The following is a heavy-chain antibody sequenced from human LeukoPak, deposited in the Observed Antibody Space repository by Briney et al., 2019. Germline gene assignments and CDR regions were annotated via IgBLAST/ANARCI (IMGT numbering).Heavy chain of an antibody. V-gene: IGHV3-23*01. CDR2: ISGSGGST. D-gene: IGHD4-17*01. CDR3: AKKPHYGDYWYYYYMDV. Sequence: GGSLRLSCAASGFTFSSYAMSWVRQAPGKGLEWVSAISGSGGSTYYADSVKGRFTISRDNSKNTLHLQMNSLRAEDTAVYYCAKKPHYGDYWYYYYMDVWGKGTTVTVSS. CDR1: GFTFSSYA. J-gene: IGHJ6*03.